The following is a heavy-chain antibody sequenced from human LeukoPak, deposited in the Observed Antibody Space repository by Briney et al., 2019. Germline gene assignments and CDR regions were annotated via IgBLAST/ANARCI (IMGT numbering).Heavy chain of an antibody. CDR3: ASSRRIVGASAGFDY. V-gene: IGHV1-46*01. Sequence: WASVKVSCKASGYTFTSYYMHWVRQAPGQGLEWMGIINPSGGSTSYAQKFQGRVTMTRDTSTSTVYMELSSLRSEDTAVYYCASSRRIVGASAGFDYWGQGTLVTVSS. CDR2: INPSGGST. J-gene: IGHJ4*02. CDR1: GYTFTSYY. D-gene: IGHD1-26*01.